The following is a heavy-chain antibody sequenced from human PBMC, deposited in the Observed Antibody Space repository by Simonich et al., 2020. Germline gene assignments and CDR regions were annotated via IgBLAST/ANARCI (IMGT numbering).Heavy chain of an antibody. V-gene: IGHV1-2*02. D-gene: IGHD7-27*01. CDR3: ARGALTGDYYYMDV. CDR2: INPNRGGT. J-gene: IGHJ6*03. CDR1: GYTFTGYY. Sequence: QVQLVQSGAEVKKPGASVKVSCKASGYTFTGYYMHWVRQAPGQGLEGMGWINPNRGGTNCAQKFQGRVTMTRDTSISTAYMERSRLRSDDTAVYYCARGALTGDYYYMDVWGKGTTVTVSS.